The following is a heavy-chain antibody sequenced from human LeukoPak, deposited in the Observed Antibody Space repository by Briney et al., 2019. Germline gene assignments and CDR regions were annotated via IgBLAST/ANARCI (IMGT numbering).Heavy chain of an antibody. Sequence: GGSLRLSCAASGFTFSTYGMHWVRQAPGKGLEWVAVISNDGSNKYYADSVKGRFTISRDNPKSTLYVQMNSLRAEDTAVYYCAKDWGAGGSALTFWGQGTLVTVSS. V-gene: IGHV3-30*18. CDR3: AKDWGAGGSALTF. CDR1: GFTFSTYG. CDR2: ISNDGSNK. D-gene: IGHD3-10*01. J-gene: IGHJ1*01.